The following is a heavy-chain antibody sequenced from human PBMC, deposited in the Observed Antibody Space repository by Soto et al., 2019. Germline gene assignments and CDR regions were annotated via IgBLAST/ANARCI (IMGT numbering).Heavy chain of an antibody. D-gene: IGHD3-16*01. CDR1: GYTFTSYG. Sequence: ASVKVSCKASGYTFTSYGISWVRQAPGQGLEWMGWISAYNGNTNYAQKLQGRVTMTTDTSTSTAYMELRSLRSDDTAVYYCARDSRWDYDYCGRLEGLATISYYFDYWGQGALVTVSS. CDR2: ISAYNGNT. V-gene: IGHV1-18*01. CDR3: ARDSRWDYDYCGRLEGLATISYYFDY. J-gene: IGHJ4*02.